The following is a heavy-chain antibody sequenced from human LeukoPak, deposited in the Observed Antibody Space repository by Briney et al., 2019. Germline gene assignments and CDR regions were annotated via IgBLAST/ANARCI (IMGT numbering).Heavy chain of an antibody. CDR3: EKVWGMPGVWADY. CDR2: ISYDGSNK. CDR1: GFTFSSYG. Sequence: PGGSLRLSCAASGFTFSSYGMHWVRQAPGKGLEWVAVISYDGSNKYYADSVKGRSTISRDNSKNPLYLQMNSLRPEDTAVYYWEKVWGMPGVWADYGGREPLATVPS. D-gene: IGHD3-16*01. J-gene: IGHJ4*02. V-gene: IGHV3-30*18.